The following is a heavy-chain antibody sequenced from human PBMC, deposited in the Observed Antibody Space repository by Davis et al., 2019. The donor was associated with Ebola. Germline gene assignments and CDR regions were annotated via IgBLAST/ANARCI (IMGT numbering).Heavy chain of an antibody. CDR3: ARKFLRYCSGGSCSYYFDY. J-gene: IGHJ4*02. CDR1: GGTFSSYA. Sequence: SVKVSCKASGGTFSSYAISWVRQAPGQGLEWMGGIIPIFGTANYAQKLQGRVNMTTDTSTSTAYMELRSLRSDDTAVYYCARKFLRYCSGGSCSYYFDYWGQGTLVTVSS. V-gene: IGHV1-69*05. D-gene: IGHD2-15*01. CDR2: IIPIFGTA.